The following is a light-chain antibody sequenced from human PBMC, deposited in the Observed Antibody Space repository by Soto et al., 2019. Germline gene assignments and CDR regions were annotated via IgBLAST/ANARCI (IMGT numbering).Light chain of an antibody. J-gene: IGKJ4*01. CDR1: QNVSSY. Sequence: EIVLTQSPATLSLSPGERAALSCRASQNVSSYLAWYQQKPGQAPRLLIYDASNRAIGIPARFSGSGSGTDFTLTISSLQPEDFAVYFCQQRSNWPRLTFGGGTKVEI. CDR3: QQRSNWPRLT. CDR2: DAS. V-gene: IGKV3-11*01.